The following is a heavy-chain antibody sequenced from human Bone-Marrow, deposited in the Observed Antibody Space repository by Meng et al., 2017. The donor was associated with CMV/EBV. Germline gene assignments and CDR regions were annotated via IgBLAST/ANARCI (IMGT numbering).Heavy chain of an antibody. D-gene: IGHD1-14*01. CDR2: ISGSGGNT. CDR1: GFTFSSYA. J-gene: IGHJ3*02. Sequence: GESLKISCAASGFTFSSYAMSWVRQAPGKGLEWVSTISGSGGNTYYPDSVKGRFTISRDNSRNTLYLQMNSLRAEDTAVYYCAKGGNCGAFDIWGQGTMVTVSS. V-gene: IGHV3-23*01. CDR3: AKGGNCGAFDI.